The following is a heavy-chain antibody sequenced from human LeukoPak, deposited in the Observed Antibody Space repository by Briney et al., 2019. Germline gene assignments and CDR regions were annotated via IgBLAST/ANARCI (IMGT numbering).Heavy chain of an antibody. CDR2: ISAYNGNT. CDR1: GYTFSNYD. CDR3: ARQYGDYDAFDI. Sequence: GASVKVSCKASGYTFSNYDIIWVRQAPGQGLEWVGWISAYNGNTNYAQKLQGRVTMTTDTSTSTAYMELRSLRSDDTAVYYCARQYGDYDAFDIWGQGTMVTVSS. V-gene: IGHV1-18*01. D-gene: IGHD4-17*01. J-gene: IGHJ3*02.